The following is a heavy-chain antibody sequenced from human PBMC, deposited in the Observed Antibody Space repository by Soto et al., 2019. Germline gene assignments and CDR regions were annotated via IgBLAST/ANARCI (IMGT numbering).Heavy chain of an antibody. CDR2: IYYSWST. J-gene: IGHJ3*02. D-gene: IGHD3-10*01. CDR1: GGSISSSSYY. Sequence: SETLSLTCTVSGGSISSSSYYWGWIRQPPGKGLEWIGSIYYSWSTYYNPSLKSRVTISVDTSKNQFSLKLNSVTAADTAVYYCARVVYGSGILKDDAFDIWGQGTMVTVSS. CDR3: ARVVYGSGILKDDAFDI. V-gene: IGHV4-39*07.